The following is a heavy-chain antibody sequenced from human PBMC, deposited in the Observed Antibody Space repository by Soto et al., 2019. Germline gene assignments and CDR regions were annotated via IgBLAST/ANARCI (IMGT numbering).Heavy chain of an antibody. CDR2: IYHSGST. CDR3: ARGERGYSSSSHYYYYGMDV. V-gene: IGHV4-4*02. Sequence: SETLSLTCAVSGGSISSSNWWSWVRQPPGKGLEWIGEIYHSGSTNYDPSLKSRVTISVDKSKNQFSLKLSSVTAADTAVYYCARGERGYSSSSHYYYYGMDVWGQGTTVTVSS. CDR1: GGSISSSNW. D-gene: IGHD6-6*01. J-gene: IGHJ6*02.